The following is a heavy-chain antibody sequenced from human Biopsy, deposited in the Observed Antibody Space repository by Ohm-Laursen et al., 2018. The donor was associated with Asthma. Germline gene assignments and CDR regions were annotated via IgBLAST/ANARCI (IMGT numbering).Heavy chain of an antibody. J-gene: IGHJ2*01. CDR1: GYPFTDYY. D-gene: IGHD3-16*01. CDR2: IDPNSGGT. V-gene: IGHV1-2*06. CDR3: ARIKIRIGAGTDRYLDL. Sequence: GASVKVSCKASGYPFTDYYVHWVRQAPGQGLEWMGRIDPNSGGTNYAQKFLGRVTMTRDTSVNTAFMVLSRLRSDDTAVYYCARIKIRIGAGTDRYLDLWSRGTLVTVSS.